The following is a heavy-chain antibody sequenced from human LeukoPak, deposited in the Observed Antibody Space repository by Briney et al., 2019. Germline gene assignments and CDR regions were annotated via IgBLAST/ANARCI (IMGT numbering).Heavy chain of an antibody. CDR3: ARDLEFEYSSSSGPKTALDY. CDR2: ISYDGSNK. Sequence: GGSLRLSCAASGFTFSSYAMHWVRQAPGKGLEWVAVISYDGSNKYYADSVKGRFTISRDNAKNSLYLQMNGLRAEDTALYYCARDLEFEYSSSSGPKTALDYWGQGTLVTVSS. CDR1: GFTFSSYA. V-gene: IGHV3-30*03. D-gene: IGHD6-6*01. J-gene: IGHJ4*02.